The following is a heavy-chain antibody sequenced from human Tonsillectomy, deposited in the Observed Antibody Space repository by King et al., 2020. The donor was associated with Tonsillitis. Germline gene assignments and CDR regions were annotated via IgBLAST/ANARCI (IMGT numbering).Heavy chain of an antibody. J-gene: IGHJ4*02. D-gene: IGHD3-22*01. CDR3: ARGLYVSRGFTLGY. CDR2: IIPIIGIG. CDR1: GGTFSSHA. V-gene: IGHV1-69*09. Sequence: QLVQSGAEVKKPGSSVKVSCKASGGTFSSHAIAWVRQAPGQGLEWMGRIIPIIGIGNYAQKFQGRVTMTADKSTSTAYMELSSLRSEDTAVYYCARGLYVSRGFTLGYWGQGTLVTVSS.